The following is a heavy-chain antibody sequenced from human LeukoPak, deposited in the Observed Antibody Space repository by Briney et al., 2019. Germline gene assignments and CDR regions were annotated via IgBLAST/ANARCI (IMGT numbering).Heavy chain of an antibody. CDR1: GGSINNYY. V-gene: IGHV4-59*01. D-gene: IGHD3-22*01. CDR3: ANHLSNTFYDRIWFDP. CDR2: VYYSGST. Sequence: SETLSLTCSVSGGSINNYYGSWIRQPPGQGLEWIGSVYYSGSTNYNPSLKSRATISVDTSTNQFSLKLKSVTAADTAVYYCANHLSNTFYDRIWFDPWGQGALVTVSS. J-gene: IGHJ5*02.